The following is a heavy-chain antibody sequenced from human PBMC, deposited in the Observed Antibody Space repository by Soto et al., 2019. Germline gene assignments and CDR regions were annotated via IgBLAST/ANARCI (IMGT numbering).Heavy chain of an antibody. J-gene: IGHJ4*02. CDR1: GGSFSGYY. D-gene: IGHD3-16*02. CDR2: INHSGST. V-gene: IGHV4-34*01. Sequence: ENLSLTCAVYGGSFSGYYWSWIRQPPGKGLEWIGEINHSGSTNYNPSLKSRVTISVDTSKNQFSLKLSSVTAADTAVYYCARGIRVIPLIQRFGFSKYFHYWGQ. CDR3: ARGIRVIPLIQRFGFSKYFHY.